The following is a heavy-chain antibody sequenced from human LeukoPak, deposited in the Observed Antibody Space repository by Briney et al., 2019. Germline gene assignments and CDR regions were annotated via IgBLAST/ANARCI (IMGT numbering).Heavy chain of an antibody. Sequence: ASVKVSCKASGYTFTGYYMHWVRQAPGQGLEWMGWINPNSGGTNYAQKFQGRVTMTRDTSISTAYMELSRLRSDDTAVYYCARTSAYDSSGYYTCWGQGTLVTVSS. V-gene: IGHV1-2*02. J-gene: IGHJ4*02. CDR2: INPNSGGT. CDR1: GYTFTGYY. D-gene: IGHD3-22*01. CDR3: ARTSAYDSSGYYTC.